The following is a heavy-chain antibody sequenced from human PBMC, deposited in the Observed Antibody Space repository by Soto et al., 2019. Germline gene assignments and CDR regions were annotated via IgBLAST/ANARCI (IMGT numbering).Heavy chain of an antibody. J-gene: IGHJ3*02. CDR2: IKSKTDGGTT. V-gene: IGHV3-15*01. CDR1: GFTFSNAW. D-gene: IGHD3-3*01. Sequence: PGGSLRLSCAASGFTFSNAWVSWVRQAPGKGLEWVGRIKSKTDGGTTDYAAPVKGRFTISRDDSKNTLYLQMNSLKTEDTAVYYCTTGPPFYDFWSGYPGDAFDIWGQGTMVTVS. CDR3: TTGPPFYDFWSGYPGDAFDI.